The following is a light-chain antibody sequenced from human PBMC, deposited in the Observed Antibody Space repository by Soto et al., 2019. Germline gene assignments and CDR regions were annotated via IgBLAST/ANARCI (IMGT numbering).Light chain of an antibody. J-gene: IGKJ1*01. V-gene: IGKV1-5*03. CDR3: QHYKTFPWT. Sequence: DTQMTQSPSTLSASVGDRVTITCRASESISSWLAWYQQKPGKAPKLLIYKASSLESGVPSRFSGRGSGTEFTLTIGSLQPDDFATYYCQHYKTFPWTFGQGTKVEIK. CDR2: KAS. CDR1: ESISSW.